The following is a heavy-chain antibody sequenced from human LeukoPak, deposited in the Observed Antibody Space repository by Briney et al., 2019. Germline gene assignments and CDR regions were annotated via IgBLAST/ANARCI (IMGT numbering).Heavy chain of an antibody. V-gene: IGHV4-39*07. CDR3: ARAPIYCSGGSCVNYGMDV. D-gene: IGHD2-15*01. Sequence: SETLSLTCTVSGGSVSSSTFYWGWIRQPPGKGLEWIGEINHSGSTNYNPSLKSRVTISVDTSENQFSLKLSSVTAADTAVYYCARAPIYCSGGSCVNYGMDVWGQGTTVTVSS. CDR2: INHSGST. J-gene: IGHJ6*02. CDR1: GGSVSSSTFY.